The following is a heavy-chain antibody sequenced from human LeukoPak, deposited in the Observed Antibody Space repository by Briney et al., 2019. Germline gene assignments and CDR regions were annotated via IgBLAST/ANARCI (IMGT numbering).Heavy chain of an antibody. J-gene: IGHJ4*02. CDR3: ARDASSGYTPFDY. V-gene: IGHV4-59*01. D-gene: IGHD3-22*01. CDR2: IYYSGST. CDR1: GGSISSYY. Sequence: SETLSLTCTVSGGSISSYYWSWIRQPPGKGLEWIGYIYYSGSTNYNPSLKGRVTISVDTSKNQFSLKLSSVTAADTAVYYCARDASSGYTPFDYWGQGTLVTVSS.